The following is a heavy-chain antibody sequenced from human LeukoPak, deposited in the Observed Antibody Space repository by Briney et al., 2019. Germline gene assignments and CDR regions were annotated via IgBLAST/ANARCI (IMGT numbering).Heavy chain of an antibody. D-gene: IGHD2-15*01. V-gene: IGHV3-48*03. Sequence: GGSLRLSCAASGFTFSSYEMNWVRQAPGKGLEWVSYISNSGSTIYYADSVKGRFTISRDNAKNSLYLQMNSLRAEDTAVYYCARDGSMVVDAFDIWGQGTMVTVSS. CDR3: ARDGSMVVDAFDI. J-gene: IGHJ3*02. CDR2: ISNSGSTI. CDR1: GFTFSSYE.